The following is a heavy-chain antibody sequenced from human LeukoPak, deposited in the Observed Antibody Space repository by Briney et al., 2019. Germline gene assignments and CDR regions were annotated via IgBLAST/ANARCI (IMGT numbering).Heavy chain of an antibody. V-gene: IGHV5-51*01. CDR2: IRPGNSET. Sequence: GGSLKISFKGSGYRFTSYWIGWVRQMPGKGLEWMGIIRPGNSETRYSPSFQGQVTFSVDRSITTAYLRWSSLKASDTAIYYCARQADGDKPRDYWGQGTLVTVSS. J-gene: IGHJ4*02. CDR3: ARQADGDKPRDY. D-gene: IGHD5-24*01. CDR1: GYRFTSYW.